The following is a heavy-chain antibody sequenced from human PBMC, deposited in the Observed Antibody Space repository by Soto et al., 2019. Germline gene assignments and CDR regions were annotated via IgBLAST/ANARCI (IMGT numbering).Heavy chain of an antibody. CDR3: ARSYGDYSYYYYYMDV. Sequence: QVQLQESGPGLVKPSGTLSLTCAVSSGSISSSNWWSWVRQPPGKGLEWIGEIYHSGSTNYNPSLKSRVTISVDKSKNQFSLKLSSVTDADTAVYYCARSYGDYSYYYYYMDVWGRGTTVTVSS. D-gene: IGHD4-17*01. CDR1: SGSISSSNW. CDR2: IYHSGST. J-gene: IGHJ6*03. V-gene: IGHV4-4*02.